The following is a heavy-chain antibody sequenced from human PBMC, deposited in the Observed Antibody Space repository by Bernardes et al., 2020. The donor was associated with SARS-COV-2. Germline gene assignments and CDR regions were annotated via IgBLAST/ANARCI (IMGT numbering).Heavy chain of an antibody. D-gene: IGHD6-19*01. CDR1: GFILGSYY. J-gene: IGHJ4*02. CDR2: IKQDGSEK. Sequence: GGSLRLSCAASGFILGSYYMSWVRQTPGKGLEWVANIKQDGSEKNYVDSVKGRFTISRDNAKNSLYLQMNNLRDEDTAVYYCAKERQWLAPYYFDYWGQGTLVTVSS. CDR3: AKERQWLAPYYFDY. V-gene: IGHV3-7*01.